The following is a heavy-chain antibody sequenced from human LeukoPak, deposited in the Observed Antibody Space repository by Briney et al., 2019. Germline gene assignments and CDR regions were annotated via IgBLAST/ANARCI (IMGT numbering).Heavy chain of an antibody. D-gene: IGHD6-19*01. CDR1: FDSINNYY. J-gene: IGHJ4*02. CDR2: IYYSGST. CDR3: ARQLCSSGWFLGY. Sequence: SETLSLTCTVSFDSINNYYWSWIRQPPGKRLEWIGHIYYSGSTRYNPSLDSRVTISVDTSKNQFSLTLSSVTAADTAVYYCARQLCSSGWFLGYWGQGTLVTVSS. V-gene: IGHV4-59*08.